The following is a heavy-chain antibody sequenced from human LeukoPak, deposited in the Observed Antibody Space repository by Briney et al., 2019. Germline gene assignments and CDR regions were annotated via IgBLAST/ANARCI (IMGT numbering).Heavy chain of an antibody. CDR1: GGSISSYY. Sequence: SETLSLTCTVSGGSISSYYWSWIRQPPGKGLEWIGYIYYSGSTNYNPSLKSRVTMSVDTSKNQFSLKLSSVTAADTAVYYCARDHDYGDYRPLDYWGQGTLVTVSS. V-gene: IGHV4-59*12. D-gene: IGHD4-17*01. CDR2: IYYSGST. J-gene: IGHJ4*02. CDR3: ARDHDYGDYRPLDY.